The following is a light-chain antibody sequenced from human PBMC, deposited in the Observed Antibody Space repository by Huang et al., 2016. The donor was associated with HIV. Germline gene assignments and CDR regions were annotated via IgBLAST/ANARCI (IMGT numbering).Light chain of an antibody. CDR2: WAS. V-gene: IGKV4-1*01. Sequence: DILMTQSPGFLAVSLGERATINCRSSRSVFYSFNNKNYLALYQQKPGQSPRLLIHWASTRESGVPDRFSGSGSGTDFTLTISSLQAEDVAIYYCQQYYTTPFTFGPGTKVDIK. CDR3: QQYYTTPFT. J-gene: IGKJ3*01. CDR1: RSVFYSFNNKNY.